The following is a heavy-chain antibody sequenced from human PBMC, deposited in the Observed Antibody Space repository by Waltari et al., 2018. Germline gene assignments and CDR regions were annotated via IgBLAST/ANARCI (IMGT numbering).Heavy chain of an antibody. CDR2: IYHDGTT. CDR1: GYAINSGFY. CDR3: TRQTLGYCTSAACRRLEA. D-gene: IGHD2-8*02. Sequence: QVQLQESGPRLVKPSETLSLTCDVSGYAINSGFYWGWFRQAPEKGLEWIATIYHDGTTLSHPSLTHRVTTSMDTSKNQISLKLKSVTAADTAVYYCTRQTLGYCTSAACRRLEAWGQGTLVTVSS. J-gene: IGHJ5*02. V-gene: IGHV4-38-2*01.